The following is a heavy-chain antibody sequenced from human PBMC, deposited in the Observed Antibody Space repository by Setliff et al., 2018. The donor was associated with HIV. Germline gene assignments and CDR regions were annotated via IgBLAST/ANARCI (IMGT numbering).Heavy chain of an antibody. D-gene: IGHD2-15*01. V-gene: IGHV3-23*01. CDR3: AKDGGGDYYYYYMDV. J-gene: IGHJ6*03. CDR2: ISGSGVNT. Sequence: PGGSLRLSCVASEFTFSNYAMTWVRQAPGKGLEWVSSISGSGVNTYYADSVKGRFTISRDNFKNTLYIQMNSLRAEDTAVYYCAKDGGGDYYYYYMDVWGKGTTVTVSS. CDR1: EFTFSNYA.